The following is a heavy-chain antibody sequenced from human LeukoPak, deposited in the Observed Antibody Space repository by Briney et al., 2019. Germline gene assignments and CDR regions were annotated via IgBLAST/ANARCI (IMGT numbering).Heavy chain of an antibody. V-gene: IGHV1-69*05. CDR3: ARGGQQLVFSWFDP. CDR1: GGTFSSYA. Sequence: ASVKVSCKASGGTFSSYAISWVRQAPGQGLEWMGGITPIFGTANYAQKFRGRVTITTDESTSTAYMELSSLRSEDTAVYYCARGGQQLVFSWFDPWGQGTLVTVSS. CDR2: ITPIFGTA. J-gene: IGHJ5*02. D-gene: IGHD6-6*01.